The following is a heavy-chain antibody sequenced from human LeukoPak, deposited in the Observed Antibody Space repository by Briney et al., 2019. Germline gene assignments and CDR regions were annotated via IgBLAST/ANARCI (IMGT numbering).Heavy chain of an antibody. CDR1: GYTFSNYG. J-gene: IGHJ4*02. Sequence: ASVKVSCKASGYTFSNYGITWVRPAPGQGLEWMGWISAYSGKTNSAQKLQGRVTFTTDTSTSTAYMELRSLRFDDTAVYYCVRLTAYSGYVLMGFEYWGQGTLVTVSS. D-gene: IGHD5-12*01. CDR2: ISAYSGKT. V-gene: IGHV1-18*01. CDR3: VRLTAYSGYVLMGFEY.